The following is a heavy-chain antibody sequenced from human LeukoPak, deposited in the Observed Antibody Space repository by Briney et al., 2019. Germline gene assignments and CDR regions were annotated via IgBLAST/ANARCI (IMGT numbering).Heavy chain of an antibody. V-gene: IGHV3-7*01. J-gene: IGHJ4*02. Sequence: GGSLRLSCAASGFKFSSYWMSWVRQVTGKGLEWVANIKQEGSEKYCVDSVKGRFTISRDNAKNSLYLQMNSLRAEDTAVYYCARGVTLLAAIDYWGQGTLVTVSS. D-gene: IGHD2-21*02. CDR3: ARGVTLLAAIDY. CDR1: GFKFSSYW. CDR2: IKQEGSEK.